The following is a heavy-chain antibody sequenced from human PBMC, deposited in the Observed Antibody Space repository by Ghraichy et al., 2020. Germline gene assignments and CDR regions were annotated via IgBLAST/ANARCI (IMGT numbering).Heavy chain of an antibody. D-gene: IGHD5/OR15-5a*01. CDR2: INPSGVNA. CDR3: ARGRTVSTFIYFAWSDP. V-gene: IGHV1-46*01. J-gene: IGHJ5*02. Sequence: ASVKVSCKASGYTFTIYHIHWFRQAPGQGLEWMGIINPSGVNATYAQKFQDRVTMTSDTSTSTVYMELSGLKSDDSAVYFCARGRTVSTFIYFAWSDPWGQGTLVTVSS. CDR1: GYTFTIYH.